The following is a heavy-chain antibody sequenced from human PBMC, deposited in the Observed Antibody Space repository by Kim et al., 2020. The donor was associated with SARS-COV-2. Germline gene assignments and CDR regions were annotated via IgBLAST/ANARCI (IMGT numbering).Heavy chain of an antibody. D-gene: IGHD6-13*01. Sequence: SETLSLTCAVYGGSFSGYYWSWIRQPPGKGLEWIGEINHSGSTNYNPSLKSRVTISVDTSTNQSSLKLSSVTAADTAVYYCARLPRGYSSSSFDPWGQGTLVTVSS. CDR2: INHSGST. J-gene: IGHJ5*02. CDR1: GGSFSGYY. CDR3: ARLPRGYSSSSFDP. V-gene: IGHV4-34*01.